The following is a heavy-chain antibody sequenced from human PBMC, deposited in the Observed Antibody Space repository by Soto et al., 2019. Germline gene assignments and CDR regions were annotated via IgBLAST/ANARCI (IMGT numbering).Heavy chain of an antibody. CDR3: AKDQGGSYYIFDY. J-gene: IGHJ4*02. CDR2: ISGSGDST. V-gene: IGHV3-23*01. D-gene: IGHD1-26*01. Sequence: EVPLLESGGGLVQPGGSLRLSCAASGFTFSSYAMSWVRQAPGKGLEWVSAISGSGDSTYYADSVKGRFTISRDNSKNTLYLQMNSLRAEDTAVYYCAKDQGGSYYIFDYWGQGTLVTVSS. CDR1: GFTFSSYA.